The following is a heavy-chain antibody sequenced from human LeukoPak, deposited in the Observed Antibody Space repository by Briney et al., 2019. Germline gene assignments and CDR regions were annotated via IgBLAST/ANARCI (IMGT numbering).Heavy chain of an antibody. CDR1: GFTFSHYG. V-gene: IGHV3-74*01. Sequence: GRSLRLSCAASGFTFSHYGMHWVRQTPGKGLVWVSRIRGDGSGSGYADSVKGRFTISRDNAKNTLYLQMNSLRAEDTGLYYCAREYYTGVPSTPWGQGTLVTVSS. D-gene: IGHD3-10*01. J-gene: IGHJ5*02. CDR3: AREYYTGVPSTP. CDR2: IRGDGSGS.